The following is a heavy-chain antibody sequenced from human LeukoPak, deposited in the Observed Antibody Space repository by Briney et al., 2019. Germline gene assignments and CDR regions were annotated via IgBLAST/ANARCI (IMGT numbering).Heavy chain of an antibody. D-gene: IGHD3-16*01. Sequence: GGSLRLSCEVSGFTFSSYAMSWVRQAPGKGLEWVSGIIDSGDITYYANSVKGRFTIFRDNSKNTLYLQMNSLRAEDTAVYYCAKLGGQEVYNYYVGVWGKGTTVAVSS. J-gene: IGHJ6*03. CDR1: GFTFSSYA. CDR2: IIDSGDIT. V-gene: IGHV3-23*01. CDR3: AKLGGQEVYNYYVGV.